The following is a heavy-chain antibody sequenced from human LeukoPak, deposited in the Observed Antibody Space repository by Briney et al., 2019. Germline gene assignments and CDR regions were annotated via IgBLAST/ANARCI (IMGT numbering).Heavy chain of an antibody. Sequence: ASVKVSCKASGYTFTSYGISWVRQAPGQGLEWMGWISAYNGNTNYAQKLQGRVTMTTDTSTSTAYMELRSLRSDDTAVYYCARDMASGWYVISYHHYGIDVWGQGTTVTVSS. CDR2: ISAYNGNT. J-gene: IGHJ6*02. CDR3: ARDMASGWYVISYHHYGIDV. D-gene: IGHD6-19*01. V-gene: IGHV1-18*01. CDR1: GYTFTSYG.